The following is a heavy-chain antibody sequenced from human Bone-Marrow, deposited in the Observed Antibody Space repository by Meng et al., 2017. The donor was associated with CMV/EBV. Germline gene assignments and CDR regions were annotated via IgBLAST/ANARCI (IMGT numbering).Heavy chain of an antibody. CDR1: GYTFTGYY. CDR3: VRDRSIAAAGPASNWFDP. D-gene: IGHD6-13*01. V-gene: IGHV1-69*01. CDR2: INPIFGTA. Sequence: QVQLVQSGAEVKKPGASVKFSRKASGYTFTGYYMHWVRQAPGQGLEWVGRINPIFGTANYAQKFQSRVTITADESTSTAYMELSSLRSEDTAVYYCVRDRSIAAAGPASNWFDPWGQGTLVTVSS. J-gene: IGHJ5*02.